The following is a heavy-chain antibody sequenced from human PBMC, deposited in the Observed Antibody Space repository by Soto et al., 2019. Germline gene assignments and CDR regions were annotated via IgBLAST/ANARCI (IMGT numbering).Heavy chain of an antibody. D-gene: IGHD3-22*01. V-gene: IGHV4-30-4*01. CDR3: ARYRHSDRLREYFFDY. CDR1: GDSINSGDFY. Sequence: SETLSLTCTVSGDSINSGDFYWSWIRQSPEKGLEWIGNLYYTGNTYYNPSLKSRLTISVDSSKKQFSLMVTSVTAADTAVYYCARYRHSDRLREYFFDYWGQGTPVTVSS. J-gene: IGHJ4*02. CDR2: LYYTGNT.